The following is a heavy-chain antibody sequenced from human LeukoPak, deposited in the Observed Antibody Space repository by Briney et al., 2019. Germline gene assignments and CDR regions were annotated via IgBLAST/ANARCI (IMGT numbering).Heavy chain of an antibody. Sequence: SETLSLTCTVSGGSIGGYYLTWIRQPPGKGLQYIGYIYHTGSTNYNPSLKSRVTMSVDTSKNQFSLKLNSVTAADTAVYFCEKYGKSGWSIDNWGQGTLVTVSS. CDR2: IYHTGST. D-gene: IGHD6-19*01. CDR3: EKYGKSGWSIDN. CDR1: GGSIGGYY. V-gene: IGHV4-59*08. J-gene: IGHJ4*02.